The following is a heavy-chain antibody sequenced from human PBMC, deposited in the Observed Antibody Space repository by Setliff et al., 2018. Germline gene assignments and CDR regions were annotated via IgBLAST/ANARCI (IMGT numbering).Heavy chain of an antibody. CDR1: GFTFSNFW. CDR3: ARKSGSYYFNAIDL. J-gene: IGHJ3*01. V-gene: IGHV3-7*01. D-gene: IGHD1-26*01. CDR2: IKQDAXEK. Sequence: GESLRLSCAASGFTFSNFWMSWGRQAPGKGLEWVANIKQDAXEKYYVGSXXGRFTISRDNAKNSLYLQMNSLRAEDTAVYYCARKSGSYYFNAIDLWGQGTMVTVSS.